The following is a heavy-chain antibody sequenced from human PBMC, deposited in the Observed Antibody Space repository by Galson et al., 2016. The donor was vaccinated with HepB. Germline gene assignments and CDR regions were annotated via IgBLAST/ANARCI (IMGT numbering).Heavy chain of an antibody. CDR2: IYYDEDS. Sequence: ETLSLTCTVSGGSISSRNYYWGWIRQPPGKGLEWIGSIYYDEDSFYNPSLKSRVTISVDRSKNQFSLKLSSVAAADTAVYYCARHVRQLARIYYYYYYYMDVWGKGTTVTVSS. D-gene: IGHD6-13*01. V-gene: IGHV4-39*01. CDR3: ARHVRQLARIYYYYYYYMDV. J-gene: IGHJ6*03. CDR1: GGSISSRNYY.